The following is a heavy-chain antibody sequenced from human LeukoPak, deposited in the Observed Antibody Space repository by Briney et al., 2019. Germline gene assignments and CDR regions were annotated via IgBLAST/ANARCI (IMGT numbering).Heavy chain of an antibody. D-gene: IGHD3-10*01. CDR2: ISGSGGNT. CDR1: GFTFSSYD. V-gene: IGHV3-23*01. CDR3: ARVAMTSGGDRGYFYFYYMDV. Sequence: GGSLRLSCAASGFTFSSYDMSWVRQAPGKGLEWVSVISGSGGNTYYADSVKGRLTISRDNAKNSQFLQMDSMRVEDTAVYYCARVAMTSGGDRGYFYFYYMDVWGKGTMVTVSS. J-gene: IGHJ6*03.